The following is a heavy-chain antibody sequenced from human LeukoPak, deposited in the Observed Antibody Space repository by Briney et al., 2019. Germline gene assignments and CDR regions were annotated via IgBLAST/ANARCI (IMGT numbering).Heavy chain of an antibody. V-gene: IGHV4-59*01. J-gene: IGHJ6*03. CDR2: IYYSGST. CDR1: GGSISSYY. D-gene: IGHD4-23*01. Sequence: SETPSLTCTVSGGSISSYYWSWIRQPPGKGLEWIGYIYYSGSTNYNPSLKSRVTISVDTSKNQFSLKLSSVTAADTAVYYCAREGLDYGGNSDYYYYYYMDVWGKGTTVTVSS. CDR3: AREGLDYGGNSDYYYYYYMDV.